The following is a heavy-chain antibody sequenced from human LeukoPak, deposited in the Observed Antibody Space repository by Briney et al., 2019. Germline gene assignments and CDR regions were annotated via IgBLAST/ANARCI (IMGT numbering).Heavy chain of an antibody. CDR3: ATGSGWYSPDY. Sequence: GTSVKVSCKASGFTFTSSLMQWVRQARGQRLEWIGWIVVGSGNTNYAQKFQERVTITRDMSTNTAYMELSSLRSEDTAVYYCATGSGWYSPDYWGQGTLVTVSS. CDR1: GFTFTSSL. CDR2: IVVGSGNT. V-gene: IGHV1-58*02. J-gene: IGHJ4*02. D-gene: IGHD6-19*01.